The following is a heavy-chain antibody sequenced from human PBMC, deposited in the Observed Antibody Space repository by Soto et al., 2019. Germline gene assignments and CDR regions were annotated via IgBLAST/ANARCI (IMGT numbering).Heavy chain of an antibody. V-gene: IGHV5-10-1*01. Sequence: PGESLKISCKGSGYSFTSYWIGWVRQMPGKGLEWMGRIDPSDSYTNYSPSFQGHVTISADKSISTAYLQWSSLKASDTAMYYCARQGSYCGGDCHLWAFDIWGQGTMVTVSS. J-gene: IGHJ3*02. CDR3: ARQGSYCGGDCHLWAFDI. CDR1: GYSFTSYW. CDR2: IDPSDSYT. D-gene: IGHD2-21*02.